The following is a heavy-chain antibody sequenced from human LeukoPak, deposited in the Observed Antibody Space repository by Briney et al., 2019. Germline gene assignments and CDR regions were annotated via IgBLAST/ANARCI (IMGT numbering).Heavy chain of an antibody. Sequence: GRSLRLSCAASGFTFSSYGMHWVRQAPGKGLEWVAVISYDGSNKYYADSVKGRFTISRDNSKNTLYLQVNSLRAEDTAVYYCAKDSYYYDSSGSPGDYWGQGTLVTVSS. V-gene: IGHV3-30*18. J-gene: IGHJ4*02. CDR2: ISYDGSNK. D-gene: IGHD3-22*01. CDR3: AKDSYYYDSSGSPGDY. CDR1: GFTFSSYG.